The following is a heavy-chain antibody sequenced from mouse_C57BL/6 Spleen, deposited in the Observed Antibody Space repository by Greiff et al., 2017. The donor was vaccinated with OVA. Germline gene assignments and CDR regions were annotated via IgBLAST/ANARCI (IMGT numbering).Heavy chain of an antibody. CDR1: GYAFSSSW. CDR3: ASELNYFDY. Sequence: HVQLQQSGPELVKPGASVKISCKASGYAFSSSWMNWVKQRPGKGLEWIGRIYPGDGDTNYNGKFKGKATLTADKSSSTAYMQLSSLTSEDSAVYFCASELNYFDYWGQGTTLTVSS. CDR2: IYPGDGDT. J-gene: IGHJ2*01. V-gene: IGHV1-82*01.